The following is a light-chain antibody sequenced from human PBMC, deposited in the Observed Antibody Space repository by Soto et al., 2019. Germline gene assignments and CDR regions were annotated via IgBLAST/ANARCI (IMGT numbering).Light chain of an antibody. Sequence: EILLTQSPATLSFSPGERATPSCRASQSLRSSLAWYQQKPGQAPRLLIYDASTRATGIPARFSGSGSGTDFTLTISGLQSEDFAVYYCQQYNNWPQTFGQGTKVDIK. J-gene: IGKJ1*01. CDR2: DAS. CDR3: QQYNNWPQT. V-gene: IGKV3-15*01. CDR1: QSLRSS.